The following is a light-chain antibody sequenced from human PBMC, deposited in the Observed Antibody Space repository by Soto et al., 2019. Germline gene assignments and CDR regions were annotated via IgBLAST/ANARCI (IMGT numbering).Light chain of an antibody. CDR2: DAS. J-gene: IGKJ2*01. V-gene: IGKV1-33*01. Sequence: DIQMTQSPSSLSASVGDRVTITCQASQDISNYLNWYQQKPGKAPKLLIYDASNLETGVPSGFSGSGSGTDFTFTISSLQPEDIATYYCQQYDNLRYAFGQGTKLEIK. CDR3: QQYDNLRYA. CDR1: QDISNY.